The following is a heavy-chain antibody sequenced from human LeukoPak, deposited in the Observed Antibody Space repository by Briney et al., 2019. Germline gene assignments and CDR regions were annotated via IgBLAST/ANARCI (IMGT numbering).Heavy chain of an antibody. CDR1: GFTFDDYG. Sequence: GGSLRLSCAASGFTFDDYGMSWVRHAPGKGLEWVSGINWSGGSTGYADSVKGRFTISRDNAKNSLYLQMNSLRAEDTALYYCATLYDFWSAYYPNWGQGTLATVSS. CDR3: ATLYDFWSAYYPN. D-gene: IGHD3-3*01. CDR2: INWSGGST. V-gene: IGHV3-20*04. J-gene: IGHJ4*02.